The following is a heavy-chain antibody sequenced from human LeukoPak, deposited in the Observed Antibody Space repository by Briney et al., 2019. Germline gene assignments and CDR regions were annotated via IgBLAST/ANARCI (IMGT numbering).Heavy chain of an antibody. V-gene: IGHV1-2*02. CDR3: ARTMNSSSSGGY. Sequence: ASVKVSCKASGYTFTGYYMHWVRQAPGQGLEWMGWINPNSGGTNYAQKFQGRVTMTRDTSISTAYMELSRLRSDDTAVYYCARTMNSSSSGGYWGQGTLVTVSS. D-gene: IGHD6-6*01. CDR2: INPNSGGT. J-gene: IGHJ4*02. CDR1: GYTFTGYY.